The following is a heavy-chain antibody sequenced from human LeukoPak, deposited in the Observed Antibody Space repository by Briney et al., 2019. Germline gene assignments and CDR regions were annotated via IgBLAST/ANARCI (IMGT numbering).Heavy chain of an antibody. V-gene: IGHV3-30*03. Sequence: GGSLRLSCAASGFTFSSYGMHWVRLAPGKGLEWVAVISYDGSHEYYADSVKGRFTISRDNAKNSLYLQLNSLRAEDTAVYYCATDFGYYYDSSGSFFDNWGQGTLVTVSS. D-gene: IGHD3-22*01. CDR3: ATDFGYYYDSSGSFFDN. J-gene: IGHJ4*02. CDR1: GFTFSSYG. CDR2: ISYDGSHE.